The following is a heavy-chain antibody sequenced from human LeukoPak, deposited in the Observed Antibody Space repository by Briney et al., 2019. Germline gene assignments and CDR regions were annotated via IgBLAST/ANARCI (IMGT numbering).Heavy chain of an antibody. V-gene: IGHV4-4*07. D-gene: IGHD5-18*01. J-gene: IGHJ6*02. Sequence: SETLSLTCTVSGGSISSYYWSWIRQPAGKGLEWIGRIYTSGSTNYNPSLKSRVTMSVDTSKNQFSLKLSSVTAADTAVCYCARADTAMYENWDYYYGMDVWGQGTTVTVSS. CDR3: ARADTAMYENWDYYYGMDV. CDR1: GGSISSYY. CDR2: IYTSGST.